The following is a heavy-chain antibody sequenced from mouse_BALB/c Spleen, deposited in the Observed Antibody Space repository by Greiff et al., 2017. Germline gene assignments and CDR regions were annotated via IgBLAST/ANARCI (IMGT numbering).Heavy chain of an antibody. J-gene: IGHJ2*01. V-gene: IGHV5-6*02. CDR1: GFTFSSYG. D-gene: IGHD2-4*01. Sequence: DVKLVESGGDLVKPGGSLKLSCAASGFTFSSYGMSWVRQTPDKRLEWVATISSGGSYTYYPDSVKGRFTISRDNAKNTLYLQMSSLKSEDTAMYYCARHMITTTTGGYYFDYWGQGTTLTVSS. CDR3: ARHMITTTTGGYYFDY. CDR2: ISSGGSYT.